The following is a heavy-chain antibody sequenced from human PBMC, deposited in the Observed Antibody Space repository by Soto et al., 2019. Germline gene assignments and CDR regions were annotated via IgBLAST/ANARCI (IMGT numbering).Heavy chain of an antibody. V-gene: IGHV4-34*01. D-gene: IGHD2-15*01. CDR2: INHSGIT. CDR1: GGSLTGYY. Sequence: PSETLSLTCAVYGGSLTGYYWSWIRQPPGKGLEWIGGINHSGITKYRPSLKSRVTMSADTSKNQFSLKLRSVTAADTAVYYCARVGAYCSGTSCSGFWGQGTLVTVSS. CDR3: ARVGAYCSGTSCSGF. J-gene: IGHJ4*02.